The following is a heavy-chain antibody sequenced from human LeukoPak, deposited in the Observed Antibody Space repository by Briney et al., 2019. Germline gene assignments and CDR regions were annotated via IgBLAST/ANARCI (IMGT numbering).Heavy chain of an antibody. CDR2: ISSSSSTI. J-gene: IGHJ5*02. Sequence: PGGSLRLSCAASGFTFSGYSMNWVRQAPGKGLEWVSYISSSSSTIYYADSVKGRFTISRDNAKNSLYLQMNSLRAEDTAVYYCAKGGYSYGINNWFDPWGQGTLVTVSS. CDR3: AKGGYSYGINNWFDP. V-gene: IGHV3-48*01. CDR1: GFTFSGYS. D-gene: IGHD5-18*01.